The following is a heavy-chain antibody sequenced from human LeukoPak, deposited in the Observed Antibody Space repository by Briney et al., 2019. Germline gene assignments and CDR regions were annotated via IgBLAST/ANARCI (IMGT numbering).Heavy chain of an antibody. D-gene: IGHD5-12*01. CDR2: ISGYNGNT. Sequence: GASVKVSCKASGYTFTSYGISWVRQAPGQGLEWMGWISGYNGNTNYAQELQGRVTTTTDTPTSTAYMELRSLRSDDTAVYYCARARATKSGRYYYYYAMDVWGQGTTVTVSS. CDR3: ARARATKSGRYYYYYAMDV. CDR1: GYTFTSYG. V-gene: IGHV1-18*01. J-gene: IGHJ6*02.